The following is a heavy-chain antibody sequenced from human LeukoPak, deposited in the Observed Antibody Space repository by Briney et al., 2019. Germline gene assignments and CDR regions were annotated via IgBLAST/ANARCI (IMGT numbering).Heavy chain of an antibody. J-gene: IGHJ4*02. CDR1: GASVTAYH. D-gene: IGHD6-13*01. CDR2: IDTSGTT. V-gene: IGHV4-4*09. CDR3: GGIATAGTVDF. Sequence: NPSETLSLTCSVCGASVTAYHWTWIRQPPGKGLQWIGYIDTSGTTNYIPSLKSRAFISVDTSKNQFSLRLTSVTAADTAVYYCGGIATAGTVDFWGRGALVTVSS.